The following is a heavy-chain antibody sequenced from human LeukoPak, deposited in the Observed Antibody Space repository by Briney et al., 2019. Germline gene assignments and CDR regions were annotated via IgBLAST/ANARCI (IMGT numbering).Heavy chain of an antibody. V-gene: IGHV3-30*18. CDR3: AKCSSGSYWAGGDY. Sequence: PGGSLRLSCVASGFTFSSYGMHWVRQAPGKGLEWVAVISYDGSNKYYADSVKGRFTVSRDNSKNMLYLQMNSLRAEDTAVYNCAKCSSGSYWAGGDYWGQGTLVTVSS. CDR1: GFTFSSYG. D-gene: IGHD1-26*01. CDR2: ISYDGSNK. J-gene: IGHJ4*02.